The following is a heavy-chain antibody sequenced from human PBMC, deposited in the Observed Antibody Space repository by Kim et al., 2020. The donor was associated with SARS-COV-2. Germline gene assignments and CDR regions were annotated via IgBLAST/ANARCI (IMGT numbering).Heavy chain of an antibody. J-gene: IGHJ5*02. Sequence: SVKVSCKDSGGTFSSYAISWVRQAPGQGLEWMGGIIPIFGTANYAQKFQGRVTITADESTSTAYMELSSLRSEDTAVYYCARELGLLAAAGNSRWFDPWGQGTLVTVSS. V-gene: IGHV1-69*13. D-gene: IGHD6-13*01. CDR1: GGTFSSYA. CDR2: IIPIFGTA. CDR3: ARELGLLAAAGNSRWFDP.